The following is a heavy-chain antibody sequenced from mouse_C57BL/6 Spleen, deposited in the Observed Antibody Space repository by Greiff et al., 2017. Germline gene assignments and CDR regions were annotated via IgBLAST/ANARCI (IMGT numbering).Heavy chain of an antibody. D-gene: IGHD1-1*01. CDR3: ASRVPSGSDAMDY. CDR1: GYTFTSYW. CDR2: IDPSDSET. V-gene: IGHV1-52*01. Sequence: QVQLQQPGAELVRPGSSVKLSCKASGYTFTSYWMHWVKQRPIQGLAWIGNIDPSDSETHYNQKFKDKATLTVDKSSSTAYMQLSSLTSEDSAVYDCASRVPSGSDAMDYWGQGTSVTVSS. J-gene: IGHJ4*01.